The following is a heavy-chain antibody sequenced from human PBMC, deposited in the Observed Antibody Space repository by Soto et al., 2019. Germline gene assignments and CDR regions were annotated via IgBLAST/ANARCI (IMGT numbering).Heavy chain of an antibody. Sequence: QLQLQESGQGLVKPSETLSLTCTVSGGSISSSSYYWGWIRQPPGKGLEWIGSIYYSGSTYYNPSLKSRVTISVDTSKNQFSLKLSSVTAADTAVYYCAARRYYDYVWGSYRRHDFDYWGQGTLVTVSS. D-gene: IGHD3-16*02. J-gene: IGHJ4*02. CDR3: AARRYYDYVWGSYRRHDFDY. CDR1: GGSISSSSYY. CDR2: IYYSGST. V-gene: IGHV4-39*01.